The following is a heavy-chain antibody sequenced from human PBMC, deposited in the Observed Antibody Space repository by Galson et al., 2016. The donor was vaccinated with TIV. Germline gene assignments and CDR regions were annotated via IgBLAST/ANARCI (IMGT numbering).Heavy chain of an antibody. J-gene: IGHJ4*02. Sequence: SLRLSCAASGFTFKNFGMHWVRQAPGKGLEWVAVIWYDGTNKFYADSVKGRFTISRDNSKNTLSLQMNSLRAEDTAVYYCARDPGLNVYNTSPYYFDSWGQGTLVTGSS. CDR1: GFTFKNFG. CDR3: ARDPGLNVYNTSPYYFDS. V-gene: IGHV3-33*01. CDR2: IWYDGTNK. D-gene: IGHD5-24*01.